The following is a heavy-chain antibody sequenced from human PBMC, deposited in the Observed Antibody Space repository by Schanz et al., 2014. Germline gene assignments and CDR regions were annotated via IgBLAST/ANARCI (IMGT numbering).Heavy chain of an antibody. CDR3: AKEDRTHSSDYVY. V-gene: IGHV3-30*02. J-gene: IGHJ4*02. CDR1: GFTFSSYS. Sequence: VQLLESGGGLVQPGGSLRVSCAASGFTFSSYSMHWVRQAPGKGLEWVAFIRYDGSSKYYADSVRGRFTISRDDSKNTLYLQMNSLRPEDTAVYYCAKEDRTHSSDYVYWGQGTLVTVSS. D-gene: IGHD3-22*01. CDR2: IRYDGSSK.